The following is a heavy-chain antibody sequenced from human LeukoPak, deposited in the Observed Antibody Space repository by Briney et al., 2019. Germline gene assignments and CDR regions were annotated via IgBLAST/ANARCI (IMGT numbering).Heavy chain of an antibody. D-gene: IGHD4-23*01. Sequence: GGSLRLSCAASGFSFTSYEMNWVRQAPGKGLEWVSYISSSSTTIYYADSVKGRFTISRDNAKNSLYLQMNSLRGEDTAVYYCARHVSGRWELFFDSWGQGALVTVSS. V-gene: IGHV3-48*03. CDR1: GFSFTSYE. J-gene: IGHJ4*02. CDR2: ISSSSTTI. CDR3: ARHVSGRWELFFDS.